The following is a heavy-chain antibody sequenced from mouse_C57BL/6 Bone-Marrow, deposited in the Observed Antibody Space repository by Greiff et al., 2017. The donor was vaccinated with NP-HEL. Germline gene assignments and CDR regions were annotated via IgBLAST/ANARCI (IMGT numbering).Heavy chain of an antibody. J-gene: IGHJ2*01. CDR1: GYTFTSYW. Sequence: QVQLKQPGAELVMPGASVKLSCKASGYTFTSYWMHWVKQRPGQGLEWIGEIDPSDSYTNYNQKFKGKSTLTVDKSSSTAYMQLSSLTSEDSAVYYCARRMRGAGYYFDDWGQGTTLTVSS. V-gene: IGHV1-69*01. CDR3: ARRMRGAGYYFDD. CDR2: IDPSDSYT. D-gene: IGHD3-1*01.